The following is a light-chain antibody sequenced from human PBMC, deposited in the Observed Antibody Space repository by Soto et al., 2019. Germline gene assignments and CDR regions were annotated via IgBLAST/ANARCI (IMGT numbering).Light chain of an antibody. CDR1: QSVSSSY. CDR2: GAS. CDR3: QQYGSSPPWT. V-gene: IGKV3-20*01. Sequence: EIVLTQSPGTLSLSPGERATLSCRASQSVSSSYLAWYQQKPGQAPRLLIYGASSRATGIPDRFSGSGSGTAATLTMSRLEPEDSAVYYSQQYGSSPPWTFGQRTKVEIK. J-gene: IGKJ1*01.